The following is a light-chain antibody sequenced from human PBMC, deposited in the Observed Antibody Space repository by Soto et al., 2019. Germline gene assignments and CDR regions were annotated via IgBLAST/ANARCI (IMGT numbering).Light chain of an antibody. Sequence: AIQMTQSPSSLSASVGDRVIISCRASQAIVTALGLYQQKPGKAPSLLIYGASRLHSGVPSRFDGSGSGTDFTLTINGLQPEDFATYYCLQDHKFPWTFGQGTRVDLK. CDR1: QAIVTA. CDR2: GAS. V-gene: IGKV1-6*01. J-gene: IGKJ1*01. CDR3: LQDHKFPWT.